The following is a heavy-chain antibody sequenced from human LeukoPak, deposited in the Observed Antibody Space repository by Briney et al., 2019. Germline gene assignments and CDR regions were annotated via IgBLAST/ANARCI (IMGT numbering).Heavy chain of an antibody. D-gene: IGHD4-23*01. Sequence: ASVKVSCKASGYTFTGYYMHWVRQAPGQGLEWMGWINPNSGATNYAQKFQGRVTMTRDTSISTAYMELSRLRSDDTAVYYCARVATVVTPHDYWGQGTLVTVSS. CDR1: GYTFTGYY. J-gene: IGHJ4*02. CDR3: ARVATVVTPHDY. CDR2: INPNSGAT. V-gene: IGHV1-2*02.